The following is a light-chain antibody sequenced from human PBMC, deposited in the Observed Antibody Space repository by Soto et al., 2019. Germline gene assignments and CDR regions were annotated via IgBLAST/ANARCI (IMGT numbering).Light chain of an antibody. CDR1: SSNIGRNT. Sequence: QSVLTQPPSASGTPGQRVTISCSGSSSNIGRNTVKWYRQLPGTAPKLLIGSSDQRPSGVPDRFSGAPSGTSASLAISGLLSEEEADDICAAWDASLNAWAFGGGTKLTVL. CDR2: SSD. V-gene: IGLV1-44*01. J-gene: IGLJ3*02. CDR3: AAWDASLNAWA.